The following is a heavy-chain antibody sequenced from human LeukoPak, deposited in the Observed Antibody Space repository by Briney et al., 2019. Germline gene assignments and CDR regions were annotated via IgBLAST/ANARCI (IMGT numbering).Heavy chain of an antibody. Sequence: ASVKVSCKASGGTFSSYAISWVRQAPGQGLEWMGGIIPIFGTANYAQKFQGRVTITADKSTSTAYMELSSLRSEDTAVYYCARDLVVVTAISWFDPWGQGTLVTVSS. CDR3: ARDLVVVTAISWFDP. J-gene: IGHJ5*02. V-gene: IGHV1-69*06. D-gene: IGHD2-21*02. CDR2: IIPIFGTA. CDR1: GGTFSSYA.